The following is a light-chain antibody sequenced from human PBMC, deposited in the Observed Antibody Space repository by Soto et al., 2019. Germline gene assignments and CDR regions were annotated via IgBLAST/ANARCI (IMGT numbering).Light chain of an antibody. CDR2: DAX. CDR1: QSISSW. V-gene: IGKV1-5*01. J-gene: IGKJ1*01. CDR3: QQYNSDSLT. Sequence: DIQMTQSPSTLSASVGDRVTITCRASQSISSWLAWYQQKPGKAPXPLTYDAXSXESGVPSRFSGSGSGTEFTLTISSMQTDDYATYYCQQYNSDSLTFGQGTKVDIK.